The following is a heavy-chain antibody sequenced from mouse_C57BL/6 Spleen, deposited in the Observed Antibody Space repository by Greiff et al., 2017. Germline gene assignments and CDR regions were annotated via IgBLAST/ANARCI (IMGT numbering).Heavy chain of an antibody. D-gene: IGHD2-4*01. CDR2: ISYSGST. J-gene: IGHJ4*01. CDR3: ARAYDYDRAMDY. Sequence: EVKLVESGPGMVKPSQSLSLTCTVTGYSITSGYDWHWIRHFPGNKLEWMGYISYSGSTNYNPSLKSRISITHDTSKNHFFLKLNSVTTEDTATYYCARAYDYDRAMDYWGQGTSVTVSS. V-gene: IGHV3-1*01. CDR1: GYSITSGYD.